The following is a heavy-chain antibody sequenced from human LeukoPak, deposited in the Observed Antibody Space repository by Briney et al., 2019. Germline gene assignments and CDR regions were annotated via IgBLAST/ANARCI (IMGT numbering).Heavy chain of an antibody. CDR2: INHSGST. V-gene: IGHV4-34*01. D-gene: IGHD3-3*01. CDR3: ARGLEYYDFWSGWDY. Sequence: PSETLSLTCAVYGGSFSGYYWSWIRQPPGKGLEWIGEINHSGSTNYNPSLRSRATISVDTSKNQFSLKLSSVTAADTAVYYCARGLEYYDFWSGWDYWGQGTLVTVSS. CDR1: GGSFSGYY. J-gene: IGHJ4*02.